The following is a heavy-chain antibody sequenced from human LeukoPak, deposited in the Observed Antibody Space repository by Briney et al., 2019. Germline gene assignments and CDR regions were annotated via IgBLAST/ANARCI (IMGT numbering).Heavy chain of an antibody. D-gene: IGHD4-23*01. J-gene: IGHJ3*02. V-gene: IGHV3-9*01. CDR2: ISWNSGSI. CDR3: AKDRTPVGAFDI. CDR1: GFTFDDYA. Sequence: PGGSLRLSCSASGFTFDDYALPWVRPAPGKGLEWVSGISWNSGSIGYADSVKGRFTISRDNAKNSLYLQMNSLRAEDTALYYCAKDRTPVGAFDIWGQGTMVTVSS.